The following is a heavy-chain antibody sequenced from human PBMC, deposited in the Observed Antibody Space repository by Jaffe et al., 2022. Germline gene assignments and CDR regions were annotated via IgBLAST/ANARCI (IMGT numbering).Heavy chain of an antibody. J-gene: IGHJ6*03. CDR1: GYTFTSYA. D-gene: IGHD3-10*01. Sequence: QVQLVQSGAEVKKPGASVKVSCKASGYTFTSYAMHWVRQAPGQRLEWMGWINAGNGNTKYSQKFQGRVTITRDTSASTAYMELSSLRSEDTAVYYCARERAGARITMVQGQHYMDVWGKGTTVTVSS. V-gene: IGHV1-3*01. CDR3: ARERAGARITMVQGQHYMDV. CDR2: INAGNGNT.